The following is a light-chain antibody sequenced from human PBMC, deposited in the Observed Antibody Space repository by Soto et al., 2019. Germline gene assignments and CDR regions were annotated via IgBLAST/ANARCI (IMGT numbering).Light chain of an antibody. V-gene: IGKV3-20*01. CDR1: QSVSSSC. CDR3: QQYDTSPRT. Sequence: EIVLTQSPGTLSLSPGERATLSCRASQSVSSSCLAWYQQKPGQSPRLLIFGASSRATGTPDRFSGSGSGTDFTLTISRLEPEDFAVYYCQQYDTSPRTFGQGTKVEIK. J-gene: IGKJ1*01. CDR2: GAS.